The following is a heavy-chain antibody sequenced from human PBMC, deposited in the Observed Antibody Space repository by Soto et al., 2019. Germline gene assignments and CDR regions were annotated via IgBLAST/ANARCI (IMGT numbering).Heavy chain of an antibody. Sequence: QVQLVQSGAEVKKPGASVKVSCKASGYTFTSYGITWVRQAPGQGLEWMGWVSAYNGNTNYAQKLQGRVTMTTDTATSTAEMELRSLRSDDTAVYYCARVLRDYDIWTGYPDGYWGLGTLFTVSS. D-gene: IGHD3-9*01. CDR2: VSAYNGNT. V-gene: IGHV1-18*01. J-gene: IGHJ4*02. CDR3: ARVLRDYDIWTGYPDGY. CDR1: GYTFTSYG.